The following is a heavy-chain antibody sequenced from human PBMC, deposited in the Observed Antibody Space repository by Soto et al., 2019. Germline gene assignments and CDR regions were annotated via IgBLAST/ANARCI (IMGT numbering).Heavy chain of an antibody. J-gene: IGHJ2*01. CDR3: AYSEGSRDGYSPYWYFDI. CDR2: IYWDDDK. Sequence: QITLKESGPTLVKPTQTLTLTCTFSGFSVDSHAVGVGWFRQPPGKALQWLALIYWDDDKRYSPSLKSRLTFTKGXXKXQXXLTMTNMDPVDTATYYCAYSEGSRDGYSPYWYFDIWGSGTPVTVSS. V-gene: IGHV2-5*02. D-gene: IGHD4-4*01. CDR1: GFSVDSHAVG.